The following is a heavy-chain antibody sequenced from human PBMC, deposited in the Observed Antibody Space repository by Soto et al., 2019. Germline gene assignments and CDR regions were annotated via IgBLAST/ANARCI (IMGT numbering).Heavy chain of an antibody. V-gene: IGHV4-30-4*01. D-gene: IGHD5-18*01. CDR3: ARAPPEDSYGPAGYYFDY. Sequence: QVQLQESGPGLVKPSQTLSLTCTVSGGSISSGDYYWSWIRQPPGKGLEWIGYIYYSGSTYYNPSLKSRVTISVDTSKNQFSLKLSSVTAADTAVYYCARAPPEDSYGPAGYYFDYWGQGTLVTVSS. J-gene: IGHJ4*02. CDR2: IYYSGST. CDR1: GGSISSGDYY.